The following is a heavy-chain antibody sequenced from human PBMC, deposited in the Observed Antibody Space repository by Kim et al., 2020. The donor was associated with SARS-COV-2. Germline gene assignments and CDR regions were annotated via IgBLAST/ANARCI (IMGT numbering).Heavy chain of an antibody. D-gene: IGHD3-3*01. V-gene: IGHV3-7*01. CDR2: IKQDGSEK. Sequence: GGSLRLSCAASGFTFSSVWMSWVRQAPGKGLEWVAYIKQDGSEKYYVDSVKGRFTISRDNSKNSLYLQMNSLRAEDTAVYYCARDRGTDLWSGFDSWGQGRLVTVSS. CDR1: GFTFSSVW. CDR3: ARDRGTDLWSGFDS. J-gene: IGHJ4*02.